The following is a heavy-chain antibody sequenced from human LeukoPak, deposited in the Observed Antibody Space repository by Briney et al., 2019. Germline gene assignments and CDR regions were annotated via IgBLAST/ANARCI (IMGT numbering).Heavy chain of an antibody. D-gene: IGHD6-13*01. CDR3: VREPGPGYFDY. V-gene: IGHV3-30-3*01. Sequence: GGSLRLSCAASGFTFSSYAMHWVRQAPGKGLEWVAVISQDGSERHYTDSVKGRFTISRDNPRNTQYLQMNSLRAEDTAVYYCVREPGPGYFDYWGQGTLVTVSS. J-gene: IGHJ4*02. CDR2: ISQDGSER. CDR1: GFTFSSYA.